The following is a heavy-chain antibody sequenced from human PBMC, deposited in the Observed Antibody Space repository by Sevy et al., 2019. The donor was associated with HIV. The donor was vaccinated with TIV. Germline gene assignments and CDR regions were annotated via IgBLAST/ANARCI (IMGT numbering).Heavy chain of an antibody. D-gene: IGHD6-19*01. CDR1: GFTFDDYA. Sequence: GGSLRLSCAASGFTFDDYAMHWVRQAPGKGLEWVSGISWNSGNIGYADSVKGRFTISRDNAKNSLYLQMNSLRAEDTASYYCAKDIGTYSSGWYDAFDIWGQGTMVTVSS. CDR2: ISWNSGNI. V-gene: IGHV3-9*01. J-gene: IGHJ3*02. CDR3: AKDIGTYSSGWYDAFDI.